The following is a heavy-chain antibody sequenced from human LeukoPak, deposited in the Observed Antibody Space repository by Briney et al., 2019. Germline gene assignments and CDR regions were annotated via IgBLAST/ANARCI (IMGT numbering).Heavy chain of an antibody. CDR1: GFTFSDYY. V-gene: IGHV3-11*04. CDR3: ARKRLTTVFRWFDP. CDR2: ISSSGSTI. J-gene: IGHJ5*02. Sequence: GGSLRLSCAASGFTFSDYYMSWIRQAPGKGLEWVSYISSSGSTIYYADSVKGRFTISRDNAKNSLYLQMNSLRAEDTAVYYCARKRLTTVFRWFDPWGQGTLVTVSS. D-gene: IGHD4-17*01.